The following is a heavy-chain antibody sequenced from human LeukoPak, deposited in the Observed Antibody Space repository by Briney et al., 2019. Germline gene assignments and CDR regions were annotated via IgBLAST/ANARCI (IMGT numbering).Heavy chain of an antibody. V-gene: IGHV1-2*02. Sequence: GASVTVSCKASGYTFTVYYMHWVRQAPGQGLEWMGWINPNSGGTNYAQKLQGRVTITRDTSISTAYMELSRLRSDDTAVYYCARGRDYDFWSGYYSNWFDPWGQGTLVTVSS. CDR2: INPNSGGT. J-gene: IGHJ5*02. D-gene: IGHD3-3*01. CDR3: ARGRDYDFWSGYYSNWFDP. CDR1: GYTFTVYY.